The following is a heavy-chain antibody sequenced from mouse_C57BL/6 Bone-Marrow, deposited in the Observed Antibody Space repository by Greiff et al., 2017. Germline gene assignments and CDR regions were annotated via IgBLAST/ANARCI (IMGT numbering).Heavy chain of an antibody. J-gene: IGHJ3*01. V-gene: IGHV5-12*01. Sequence: DVKLVESGGGLVQPGGSLKLSCAASGFTFSDYYMYWVRQTPEKRLEWVAYISNGGGSTYYPDTVKGRFTISRDNAKNTLYLQMSRLKSEDTAMYYCASLGYGYDGAWFAYWSQGTLVTVSA. CDR2: ISNGGGST. D-gene: IGHD2-2*01. CDR3: ASLGYGYDGAWFAY. CDR1: GFTFSDYY.